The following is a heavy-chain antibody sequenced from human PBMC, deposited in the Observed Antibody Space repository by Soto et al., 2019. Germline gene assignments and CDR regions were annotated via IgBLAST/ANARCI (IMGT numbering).Heavy chain of an antibody. Sequence: PGGSLRLSCAASGFTFSSYSMNWVRQAPGKGLEWVSFISTSSGVKYYADSVKGRFTISRDNAKKSLSLQMNNLRDDDTAVYYCAREGPGAYFQHWGQGTLVTVSS. CDR1: GFTFSSYS. CDR3: AREGPGAYFQH. CDR2: ISTSSGVK. V-gene: IGHV3-48*02. J-gene: IGHJ4*02.